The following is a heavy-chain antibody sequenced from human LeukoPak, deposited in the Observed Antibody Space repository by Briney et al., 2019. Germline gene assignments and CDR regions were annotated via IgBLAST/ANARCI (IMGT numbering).Heavy chain of an antibody. CDR1: GYTLTELS. J-gene: IGHJ4*02. CDR2: YDPADGET. V-gene: IGHV1-24*01. Sequence: EASVKVSCTVSGYTLTELSMHWVRQAPGKGLEWMGGYDPADGETIYAQKFQGRVTMTEDTSTDTAYMELRSLRSDDTAVYYCARDFKDFWSGYYTLGNWGQGTLVTVSS. D-gene: IGHD3-3*01. CDR3: ARDFKDFWSGYYTLGN.